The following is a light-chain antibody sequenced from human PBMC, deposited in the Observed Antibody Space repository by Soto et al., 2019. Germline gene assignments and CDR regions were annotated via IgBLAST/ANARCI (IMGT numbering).Light chain of an antibody. J-gene: IGKJ1*01. Sequence: IVMTQSPATLSGSPGERATLSCRASQSVSSNLAWYQQKPGQAPRLLIYGASTRATGIPARFSGSGSGTEFTLTISSLQSEDFAVYYCQQYNNSPWTFGQGTKVDIK. CDR3: QQYNNSPWT. CDR2: GAS. V-gene: IGKV3-15*01. CDR1: QSVSSN.